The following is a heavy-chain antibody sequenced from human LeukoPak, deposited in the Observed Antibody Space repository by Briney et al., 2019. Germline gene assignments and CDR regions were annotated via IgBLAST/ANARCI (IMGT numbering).Heavy chain of an antibody. Sequence: GGSLRLSCEASGFTFSSYEMNWVRQAPGKGLEWVSYITSSGRTTYYADSVKGRFTISRDNAKNSLYLQMNSLRAEDTAIYYCASTSQQWFAYWGQRTLVTVSS. CDR3: ASTSQQWFAY. V-gene: IGHV3-48*03. CDR2: ITSSGRTT. J-gene: IGHJ4*02. CDR1: GFTFSSYE. D-gene: IGHD3-10*01.